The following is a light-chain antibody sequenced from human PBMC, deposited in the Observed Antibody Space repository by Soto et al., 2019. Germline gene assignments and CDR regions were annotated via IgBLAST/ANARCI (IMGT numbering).Light chain of an antibody. CDR3: NSYRTVSTYV. CDR1: RSDIGGYTF. V-gene: IGLV2-14*01. Sequence: SALTQPAFVSGSTGQSITIACTGTRSDIGGYTFVSWYQLHPGNATKLLIYDVGNRPSGVSNRLSGSKSGNTASLPISGLQAEDEADYYCNSYRTVSTYVFGTGTKLTVL. J-gene: IGLJ1*01. CDR2: DVG.